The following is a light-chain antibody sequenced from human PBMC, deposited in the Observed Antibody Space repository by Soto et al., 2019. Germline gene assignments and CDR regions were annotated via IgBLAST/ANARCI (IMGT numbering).Light chain of an antibody. CDR2: KAS. J-gene: IGKJ1*01. V-gene: IGKV1-5*03. CDR3: QQYYFYRT. CDR1: QSISSW. Sequence: DIPMTQSPSTLSASVGDRVTITCRASQSISSWLAWYQQKPGKAPKLLIYKASSLESGVPSRFSGSGSGTEFTLTISSLQPDDFATYYCQQYYFYRTFGQGTKVEIK.